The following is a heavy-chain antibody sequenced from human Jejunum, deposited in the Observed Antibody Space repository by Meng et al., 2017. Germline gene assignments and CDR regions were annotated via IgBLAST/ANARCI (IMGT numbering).Heavy chain of an antibody. J-gene: IGHJ4*02. CDR3: SRGASSVTGFDY. Sequence: ASVKVSCKASGYTFSNYDISWVRQAPGQGLEWMGWIRTSNTNTNYAQKVQGRVTMTTDTSTSTAYMELRSLRSDDTAVYYCSRGASSVTGFDYWGQGTLVTVSS. CDR2: IRTSNTNT. CDR1: GYTFSNYD. V-gene: IGHV1-18*01. D-gene: IGHD2-21*02.